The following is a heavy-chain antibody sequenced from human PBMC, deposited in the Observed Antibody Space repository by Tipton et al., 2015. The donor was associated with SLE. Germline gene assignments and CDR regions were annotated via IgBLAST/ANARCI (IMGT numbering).Heavy chain of an antibody. CDR3: ARRVYSSGWYFDY. J-gene: IGHJ4*02. CDR1: GGSITSHY. CDR2: IYYSGST. V-gene: IGHV4-59*05. Sequence: GLVKPSETLSLTCTVSGGSITSHYWSWIRQPPGKGLEWIGSIYYSGSTYYNPSLKSRVTISVDTSKNQFSLKLSSVTAADTAVYYCARRVYSSGWYFDYWGQGTLVTVSS. D-gene: IGHD6-19*01.